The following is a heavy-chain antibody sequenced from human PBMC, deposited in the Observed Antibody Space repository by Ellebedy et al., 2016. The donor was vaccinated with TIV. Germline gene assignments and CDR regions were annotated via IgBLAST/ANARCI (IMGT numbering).Heavy chain of an antibody. Sequence: MPSETLSLTCTVSGDSINKRNSYWGWIRQPPGKGLEWIGSVYYSGTTYYSPSLKSRVTISVDTSKNQFSLNLRSVTAADTAVYYCARGSHYMIEVVINSDAFDIWGQGTMVIVSS. CDR2: VYYSGTT. CDR3: ARGSHYMIEVVINSDAFDI. V-gene: IGHV4-39*01. J-gene: IGHJ3*02. CDR1: GDSINKRNSY. D-gene: IGHD3-22*01.